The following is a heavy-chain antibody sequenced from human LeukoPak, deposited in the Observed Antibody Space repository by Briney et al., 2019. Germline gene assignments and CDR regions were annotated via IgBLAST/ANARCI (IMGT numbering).Heavy chain of an antibody. Sequence: SETLSLTCAVYGGSFSGYYWSWIRQPPGKGLEWMGEINHSGSTNYNPSLKSRVTISVDTSKNQFSLKLSSVTAADTAVYYCARGPAPLGVVVPAAFYLDYWGQGTLVTVSS. V-gene: IGHV4-34*01. CDR3: ARGPAPLGVVVPAAFYLDY. D-gene: IGHD2-2*01. J-gene: IGHJ4*02. CDR1: GGSFSGYY. CDR2: INHSGST.